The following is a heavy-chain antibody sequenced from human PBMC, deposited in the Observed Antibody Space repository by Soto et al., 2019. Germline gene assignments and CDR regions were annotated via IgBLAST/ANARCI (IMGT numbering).Heavy chain of an antibody. Sequence: SVKVSCKASGGTFSSYAISWVRQAPGQGLEWMGGIIPIFGTANYAQKFQGRVTITADKSTSTAYMELSSLRSEDTAVYYCARVRVVVVPAAIRHYGMDGCRQGTTVTVSS. D-gene: IGHD2-2*02. V-gene: IGHV1-69*06. CDR2: IIPIFGTA. CDR3: ARVRVVVVPAAIRHYGMDG. J-gene: IGHJ6*02. CDR1: GGTFSSYA.